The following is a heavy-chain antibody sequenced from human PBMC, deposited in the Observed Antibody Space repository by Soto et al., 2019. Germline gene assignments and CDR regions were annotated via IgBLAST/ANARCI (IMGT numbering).Heavy chain of an antibody. D-gene: IGHD1-26*01. CDR3: ARDMSGGTYNYYYGMDV. CDR2: ISTSGGDT. V-gene: IGHV3-23*01. CDR1: GFTFSSYV. Sequence: GGSLRLSCAASGFTFSSYVMSWVRQAPGKGLEWVSSISTSGGDTYYADSVKGRFTISRDNSKNTLHLQMNSLRAEDTAVYYCARDMSGGTYNYYYGMDVWGQGTTVTVSS. J-gene: IGHJ6*02.